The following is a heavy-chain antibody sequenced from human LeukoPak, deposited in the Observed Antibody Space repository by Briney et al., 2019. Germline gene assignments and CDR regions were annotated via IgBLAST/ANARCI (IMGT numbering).Heavy chain of an antibody. V-gene: IGHV3-30*04. CDR1: GFTFSTYA. J-gene: IGHJ4*02. Sequence: GGSLRLSCTASGFTFSTYAMHWVRQAPGKGLEWVAVISYDGSNKYYADSVKGRFTISRDNSKNTLYLQMNSLRAEDTAVYYCAKTRDRFLEWSYNDYYFDYWGQGTLVTVSS. CDR2: ISYDGSNK. CDR3: AKTRDRFLEWSYNDYYFDY. D-gene: IGHD3-3*01.